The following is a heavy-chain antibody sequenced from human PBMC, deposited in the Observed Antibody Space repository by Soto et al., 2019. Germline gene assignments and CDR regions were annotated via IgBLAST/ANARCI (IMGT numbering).Heavy chain of an antibody. D-gene: IGHD2-15*01. CDR1: GFNFSDYS. Sequence: GGSLRLSCAASGFNFSDYSMNWVRQAPGKGLEWVSSISSSSNNIDYADSVKGRFTISRDNAKNSLFLQMNSLRAEDTALYYCARTETPKYYYFYFMDVWAKGTTVTVSS. V-gene: IGHV3-21*01. J-gene: IGHJ6*03. CDR3: ARTETPKYYYFYFMDV. CDR2: ISSSSNNI.